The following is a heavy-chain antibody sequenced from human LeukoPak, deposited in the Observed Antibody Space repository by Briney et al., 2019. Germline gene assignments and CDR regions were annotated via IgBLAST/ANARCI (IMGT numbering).Heavy chain of an antibody. CDR2: LSYDGTDW. Sequence: GGSLRLSCPASGFTFLPDPMHGAGQTPGRGRGGLGVLSYDGTDWYYADSVRGRFTISRDNSKKTLYLQMNSLTREDTAVYYCARGTPAVAGIDYWGLGTLVTVSS. D-gene: IGHD6-19*01. CDR1: GFTFLPDP. CDR3: ARGTPAVAGIDY. V-gene: IGHV3-30*04. J-gene: IGHJ4*02.